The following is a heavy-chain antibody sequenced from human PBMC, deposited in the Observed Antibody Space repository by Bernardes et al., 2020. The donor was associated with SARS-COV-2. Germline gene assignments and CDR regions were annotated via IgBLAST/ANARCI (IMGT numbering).Heavy chain of an antibody. CDR3: ATERQSLTVFGVGHDAFDF. D-gene: IGHD3-3*01. J-gene: IGHJ3*01. CDR2: VSWDGSTT. V-gene: IGHV3-43*01. CDR1: GFTFEDYT. Sequence: GESLRLSCAASGFTFEDYTMNWVRQVPGKGLEWVSLVSWDGSTTNYADSVKGRFIISRDSSRNTVHLQMDSLRKEDTALYYCATERQSLTVFGVGHDAFDFWRQGTMVTVSS.